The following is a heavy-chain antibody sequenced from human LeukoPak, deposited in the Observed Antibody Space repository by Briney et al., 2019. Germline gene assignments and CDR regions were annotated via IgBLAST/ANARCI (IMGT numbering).Heavy chain of an antibody. Sequence: SGGSLRLSCAASGFIFTGYFMSWVRQAPGKGLEWVAFIWYDGSNKYYADSVKGRFTISRDNSRNTLFLQMNSLRAEDTAVYYCATDRATQYFDYWGQGTLVSVSS. V-gene: IGHV3-33*08. CDR1: GFIFTGYF. J-gene: IGHJ4*02. CDR3: ATDRATQYFDY. D-gene: IGHD2-15*01. CDR2: IWYDGSNK.